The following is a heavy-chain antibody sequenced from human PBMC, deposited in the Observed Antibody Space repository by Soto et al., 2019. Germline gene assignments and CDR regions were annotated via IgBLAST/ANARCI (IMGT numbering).Heavy chain of an antibody. D-gene: IGHD3-22*01. CDR3: ARGLRNYYDRSGLHY. Sequence: PGGSLRLSCAAPGFTFSNYEMNWVRQAPGKGLKWVSYISYSGSTIYYADSVKGRFTISRDNSKNSLYLQMNSLRAEDTAVYYCARGLRNYYDRSGLHYWGQGTLVNVSS. V-gene: IGHV3-48*03. J-gene: IGHJ4*02. CDR1: GFTFSNYE. CDR2: ISYSGSTI.